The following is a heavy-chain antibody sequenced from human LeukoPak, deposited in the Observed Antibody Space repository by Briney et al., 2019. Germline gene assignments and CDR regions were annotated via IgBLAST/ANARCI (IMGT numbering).Heavy chain of an antibody. D-gene: IGHD5-24*01. J-gene: IGHJ4*02. CDR3: ARRRLQSNYFDY. Sequence: PSETLSLTCTVSGGSISSSSYYWGWIRQPPGKGLEWIGSIYYSGSTYYNPSLKSRVTISVDTSKNQFSLKLSSVTAADTAVYYCARRRLQSNYFDYWGQGTLVTVSS. V-gene: IGHV4-39*01. CDR2: IYYSGST. CDR1: GGSISSSSYY.